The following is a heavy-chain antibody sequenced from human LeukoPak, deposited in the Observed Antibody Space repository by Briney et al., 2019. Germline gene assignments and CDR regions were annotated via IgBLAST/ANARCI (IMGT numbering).Heavy chain of an antibody. D-gene: IGHD3-3*01. CDR2: IYYSGST. CDR1: GGSTSSYY. Sequence: SETLSLTCTVSGGSTSSYYWSWIRQPPGKGLEWIGYIYYSGSTNYNPSLKSRVTISVDTSKNQFSPKLSSVTAADTAVYSCARGYYDFWSGYYQRAPFDYWGQGTLVTVSS. V-gene: IGHV4-59*01. J-gene: IGHJ4*02. CDR3: ARGYYDFWSGYYQRAPFDY.